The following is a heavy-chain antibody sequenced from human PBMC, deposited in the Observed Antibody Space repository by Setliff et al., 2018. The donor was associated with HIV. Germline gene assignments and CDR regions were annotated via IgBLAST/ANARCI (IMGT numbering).Heavy chain of an antibody. Sequence: PGGSLRLSCAASGFTFSTYAMSWVRQAPGKGLDWVSGISGSGGSPYYADSVKGRFTISRDNSKNTLYLQMNSLRADDTALYYCAKAYYNFWSTYDAFDIWGQGTMVTVSS. CDR2: ISGSGGSP. V-gene: IGHV3-23*01. J-gene: IGHJ3*02. CDR1: GFTFSTYA. D-gene: IGHD3-3*01. CDR3: AKAYYNFWSTYDAFDI.